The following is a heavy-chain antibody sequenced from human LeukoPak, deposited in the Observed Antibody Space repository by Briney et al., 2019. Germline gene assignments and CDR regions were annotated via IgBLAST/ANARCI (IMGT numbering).Heavy chain of an antibody. D-gene: IGHD6-19*01. CDR3: ARDSGYSSGWYMWSFDY. V-gene: IGHV1-69*13. CDR1: GGTFSSYA. J-gene: IGHJ4*02. Sequence: ASVNVSCTASGGTFSSYAISWVRQAPGQGLEWMGGIIPIFGTANYAQKFQGRVTITADESTSTAYMELSSLRSEDTAVYYCARDSGYSSGWYMWSFDYWGQGTLVTVSS. CDR2: IIPIFGTA.